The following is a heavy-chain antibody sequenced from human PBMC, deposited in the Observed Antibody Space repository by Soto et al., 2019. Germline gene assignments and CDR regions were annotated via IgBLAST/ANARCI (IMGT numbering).Heavy chain of an antibody. CDR2: ISYDGSNK. D-gene: IGHD3-16*01. CDR3: ARDGLLGFFDY. CDR1: GFTFSSYA. V-gene: IGHV3-30-3*01. Sequence: QVQLVESGGGVVQPGRSLRLSCAASGFTFSSYAMHWVRQAPGKGLERVAVISYDGSNKYYADSVKGRFTISRDNSKNTLYLQMNSLRAEDTAVYYCARDGLLGFFDYWGQGTLVTVSS. J-gene: IGHJ4*02.